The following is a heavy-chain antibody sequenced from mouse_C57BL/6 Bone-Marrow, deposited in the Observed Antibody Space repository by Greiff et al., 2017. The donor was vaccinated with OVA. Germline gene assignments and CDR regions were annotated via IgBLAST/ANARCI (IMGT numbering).Heavy chain of an antibody. Sequence: EVHLVESGGGLVQPKGSLKLSCAASGFTFNTYAMHWVRQAPGKGLEWVARIRRKSSNSATYYADSVKDRFTISRYDSQSMLYLQMNNLKTEDTAMYYCAVLRYYYAMDYWGQGTSVTVSS. CDR1: GFTFNTYA. D-gene: IGHD1-1*01. V-gene: IGHV10-3*01. CDR2: IRRKSSNSAT. J-gene: IGHJ4*01. CDR3: AVLRYYYAMDY.